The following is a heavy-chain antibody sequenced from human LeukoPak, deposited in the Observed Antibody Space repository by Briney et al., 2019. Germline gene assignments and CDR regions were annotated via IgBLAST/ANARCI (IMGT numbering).Heavy chain of an antibody. D-gene: IGHD3-3*01. CDR2: ISTSGNT. CDR1: GGSLSSYY. V-gene: IGHV4-4*07. J-gene: IGHJ3*02. Sequence: SETLSLTCTVSGGSLSSYYWSWIRQPAGKGLEWIGRISTSGNTNYNPSLKSRVAMSVDTSKNQFSLKLSSVTAADTAVYYCARGVYYDVWSGYYSGAFDIWGQGTMVTVFS. CDR3: ARGVYYDVWSGYYSGAFDI.